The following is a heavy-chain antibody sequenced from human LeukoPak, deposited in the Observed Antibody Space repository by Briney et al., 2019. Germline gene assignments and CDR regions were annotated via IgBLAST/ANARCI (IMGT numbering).Heavy chain of an antibody. CDR3: ARDSRISPRVGAAGGTGWFDP. J-gene: IGHJ5*02. Sequence: GASVKVSCQASGGTFGNYAISWLRQAPGEGLEWMGDIITILDRANYAQKFQGRLTITADESTSTAYMELSSLRSEDTAVYYCARDSRISPRVGAAGGTGWFDPWGQGTLVTVSS. CDR1: GGTFGNYA. V-gene: IGHV1-69*13. CDR2: IITILDRA. D-gene: IGHD6-13*01.